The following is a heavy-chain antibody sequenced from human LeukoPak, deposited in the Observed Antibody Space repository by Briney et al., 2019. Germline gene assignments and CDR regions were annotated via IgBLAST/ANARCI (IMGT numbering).Heavy chain of an antibody. CDR3: AKRHGDYFDY. J-gene: IGHJ4*02. Sequence: GASLRLSCAASGFPFSSYAMSWVRQPPGKGLECISTISDSFRITDDADSVKGQFTISRDNSKNTLYLQMNTLRAEDTAVYYCAKRHGDYFDYWGQGTLVTVSS. CDR2: ISDSFRIT. CDR1: GFPFSSYA. D-gene: IGHD4-17*01. V-gene: IGHV3-23*01.